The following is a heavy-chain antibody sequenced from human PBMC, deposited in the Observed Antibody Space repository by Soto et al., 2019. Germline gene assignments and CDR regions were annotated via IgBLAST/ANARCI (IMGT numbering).Heavy chain of an antibody. V-gene: IGHV1-18*01. CDR3: ARDIESVTAKHFFYYYAMDA. J-gene: IGHJ6*02. CDR1: GFTFSNYG. D-gene: IGHD2-8*01. Sequence: ASVKVSCKASGFTFSNYGLNWVRQAPGQGLEWMGWVSANNGHTNYAQNLQGRVSMTTDTSTSTAYMELRGLRFDDTAVYYCARDIESVTAKHFFYYYAMDACGQGTTVTVSS. CDR2: VSANNGHT.